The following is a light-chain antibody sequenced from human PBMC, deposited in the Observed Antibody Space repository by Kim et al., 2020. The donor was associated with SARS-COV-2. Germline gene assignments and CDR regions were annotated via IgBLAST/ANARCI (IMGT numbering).Light chain of an antibody. J-gene: IGLJ1*01. Sequence: GPSITISCTGTSSDVGGYNYVSWYQHHPGKAPKLMIYDVSNRPSGVSNRFSGSKSGNTASLTISGLQAEDEADYYCSSYTSSSTLVFGTGTKVTVL. CDR3: SSYTSSSTLV. CDR1: SSDVGGYNY. V-gene: IGLV2-14*03. CDR2: DVS.